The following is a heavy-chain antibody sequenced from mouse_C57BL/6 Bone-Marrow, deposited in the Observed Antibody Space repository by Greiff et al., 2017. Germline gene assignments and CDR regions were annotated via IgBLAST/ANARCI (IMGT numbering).Heavy chain of an antibody. D-gene: IGHD3-2*02. V-gene: IGHV1-55*01. CDR3: ARRSSGYVDYFDY. Sequence: QVQLQQPGAELVKPGASVKMSCKASGYTFTSYWITWVKQRPGQGLEWIGDIYPGSGSTNYNEKFKSKATLNVDTSSSTAYMQLSSLTSEDSAVYYGARRSSGYVDYFDYWGQGTTLTVSS. CDR1: GYTFTSYW. CDR2: IYPGSGST. J-gene: IGHJ2*01.